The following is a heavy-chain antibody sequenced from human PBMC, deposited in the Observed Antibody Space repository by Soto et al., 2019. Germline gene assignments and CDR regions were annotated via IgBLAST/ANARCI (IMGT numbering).Heavy chain of an antibody. D-gene: IGHD2-21*01. CDR3: AKVVEPRCGGGYCYFPYYFYYGMDV. Sequence: GGSLRLSCAASGFTFSSYAMSWVRQAPGKGLEWVSGISGSGGSAYYADSVQGRFTISRDNSKNTVFLHMNSLRAEDTAVYYCAKVVEPRCGGGYCYFPYYFYYGMDVWGQGTTVTVSS. J-gene: IGHJ6*02. CDR1: GFTFSSYA. CDR2: ISGSGGSA. V-gene: IGHV3-23*01.